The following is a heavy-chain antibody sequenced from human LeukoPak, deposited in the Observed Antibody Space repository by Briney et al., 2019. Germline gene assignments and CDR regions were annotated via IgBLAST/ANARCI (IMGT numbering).Heavy chain of an antibody. CDR1: GFTFSSYW. D-gene: IGHD2-2*01. J-gene: IGHJ6*03. CDR2: IKQDGSEK. Sequence: GGSLRLSCAASGFTFSSYWMSWVRQAPGKGLEWVANIKQDGSEKYYVDSVKGRFTTSRDNAKNSLYLQMNSLRAEDTAVYYCARDFRVGYCSSTSCYREDYYYYMDVWGKGTTVTVSS. CDR3: ARDFRVGYCSSTSCYREDYYYYMDV. V-gene: IGHV3-7*01.